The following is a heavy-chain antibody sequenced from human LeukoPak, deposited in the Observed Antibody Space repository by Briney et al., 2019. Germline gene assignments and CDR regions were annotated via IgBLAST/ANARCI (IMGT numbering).Heavy chain of an antibody. J-gene: IGHJ4*02. Sequence: PGRSLRLSCAASGFNFGIYGMHWVRQAPGKGLEWVAVMWDDGTNENYVDSVKGRFTISRDNGKNTLYLQMNSLRPEDTAVYYCAKVGYCSSTSCYIGLQTRFDYWGQGTLVTVSS. CDR1: GFNFGIYG. CDR3: AKVGYCSSTSCYIGLQTRFDY. CDR2: MWDDGTNE. D-gene: IGHD2-2*02. V-gene: IGHV3-33*06.